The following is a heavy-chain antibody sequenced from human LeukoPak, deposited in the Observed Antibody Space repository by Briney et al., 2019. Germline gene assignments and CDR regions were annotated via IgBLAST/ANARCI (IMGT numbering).Heavy chain of an antibody. V-gene: IGHV3-23*01. D-gene: IGHD2-21*02. CDR1: GFTFSNYA. Sequence: GGSLRLSCAASGFTFSNYAMSWVRQAPGKGLEWVSGISASSGGSTDYTDSVKGRFTISRDNSKNTLFLQMNSLRAEDTAVYYCAKGRYCGGDCYAFFDYWGQGTLVTVSS. J-gene: IGHJ4*02. CDR2: ISASSGGST. CDR3: AKGRYCGGDCYAFFDY.